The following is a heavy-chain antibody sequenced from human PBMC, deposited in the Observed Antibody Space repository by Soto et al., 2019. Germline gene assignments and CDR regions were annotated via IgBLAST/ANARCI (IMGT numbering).Heavy chain of an antibody. CDR1: GLSVSSSD. Sequence: GGSLRLSCAASGLSVSSSDMSWVRQASGKGLEWVSVIYSGGSTHDADSVKGRFTISRDNSKNTVHLQMNSLRVDDTAVYFCSTSSRNEYHFAMDAWGQGTTVTVSS. J-gene: IGHJ6*02. V-gene: IGHV3-53*01. CDR2: IYSGGST. CDR3: STSSRNEYHFAMDA. D-gene: IGHD6-6*01.